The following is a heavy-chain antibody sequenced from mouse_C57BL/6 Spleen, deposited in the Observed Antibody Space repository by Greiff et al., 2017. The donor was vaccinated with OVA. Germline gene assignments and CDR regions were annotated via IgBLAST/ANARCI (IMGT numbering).Heavy chain of an antibody. V-gene: IGHV1-7*01. D-gene: IGHD1-1*01. J-gene: IGHJ3*01. CDR2: INPSSGYT. CDR3: ARDDGTRTGIAY. CDR1: GYTFTSYC. Sequence: VQLQQSGAELVKPGASVKLSCKASGYTFTSYCMHWVKQRPGQGLEWIGYINPSSGYTKYNQKFKDKATLTADKSSSTAYMQLSRLTSEDSAVYACARDDGTRTGIAYWGQGTLVTVSA.